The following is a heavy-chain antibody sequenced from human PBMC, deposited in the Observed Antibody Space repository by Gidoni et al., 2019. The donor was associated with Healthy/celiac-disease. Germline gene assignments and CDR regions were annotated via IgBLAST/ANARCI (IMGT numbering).Heavy chain of an antibody. Sequence: QVQLVQSGAEVKKTGAAVKVSCKASGYTFTSYDINWVRQATGQGLEGMGWMNPNSGNTCYAQKFQGRVTMTRCTSISTAYMELSSLRSEDTAVYYCARGRSKGSSWYWGYYYYYGMDVWGQGTTVTVSS. CDR2: MNPNSGNT. D-gene: IGHD6-13*01. V-gene: IGHV1-8*01. CDR1: GYTFTSYD. CDR3: ARGRSKGSSWYWGYYYYYGMDV. J-gene: IGHJ6*02.